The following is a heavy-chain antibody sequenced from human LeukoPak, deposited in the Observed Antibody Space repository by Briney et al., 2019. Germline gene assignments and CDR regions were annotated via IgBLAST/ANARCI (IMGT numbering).Heavy chain of an antibody. CDR3: ARVPKWFGELRGFDP. Sequence: ASVKVSCKASGYTFTSYAMNWVRQAPGQGLEWMGWINTNTGNPTYAQGFTGRFVFSLDTSVSTAYLQISSLKAEDTAVYYCARVPKWFGELRGFDPWGQGTLVTVSS. V-gene: IGHV7-4-1*02. J-gene: IGHJ5*02. D-gene: IGHD3-10*01. CDR1: GYTFTSYA. CDR2: INTNTGNP.